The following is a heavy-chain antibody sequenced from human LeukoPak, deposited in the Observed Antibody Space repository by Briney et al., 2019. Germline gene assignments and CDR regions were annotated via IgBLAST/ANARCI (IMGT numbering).Heavy chain of an antibody. J-gene: IGHJ4*02. D-gene: IGHD1-26*01. V-gene: IGHV1-2*02. CDR1: GYTFTGYY. CDR3: ARLNPSGFDY. Sequence: ASVKVSCKASGYTFTGYYMHWVRQAPGQGLEWMGWINPNSGGTNYAQKFQGRVTMTTDTSTSTAYMELRSLRSDDTAVYYCARLNPSGFDYWGQGTLVTVSS. CDR2: INPNSGGT.